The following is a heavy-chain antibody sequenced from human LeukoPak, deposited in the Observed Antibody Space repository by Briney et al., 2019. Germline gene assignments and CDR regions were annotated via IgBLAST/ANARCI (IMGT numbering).Heavy chain of an antibody. CDR2: ISYDGSDR. D-gene: IGHD5/OR15-5a*01. CDR1: GFMFSSYG. Sequence: PGRSLTLSCAGSGFMFSSYGMHWVRQAPGKGLEWVAVISYDGSDRYYADSVRGRFTISRDNSRNTLYLQMNSLRVEDTAVYYCARSCYSVTTCGDYWGQGTLVTVSS. CDR3: ARSCYSVTTCGDY. J-gene: IGHJ4*02. V-gene: IGHV3-30*03.